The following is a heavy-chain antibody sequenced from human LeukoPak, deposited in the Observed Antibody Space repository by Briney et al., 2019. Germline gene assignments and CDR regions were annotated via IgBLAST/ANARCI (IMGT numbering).Heavy chain of an antibody. CDR1: GGSISSSSYF. Sequence: SETLSLTCTASGGSISSSSYFWGWIRQPPGKGLEWIGNIYYSGSTYYNPSLKSRVTISVDTSKNQFSLKLSSVTAADTAVYYCARDYQQLGYFDYWGQGTLVTVSS. CDR2: IYYSGST. D-gene: IGHD6-13*01. V-gene: IGHV4-39*02. CDR3: ARDYQQLGYFDY. J-gene: IGHJ4*02.